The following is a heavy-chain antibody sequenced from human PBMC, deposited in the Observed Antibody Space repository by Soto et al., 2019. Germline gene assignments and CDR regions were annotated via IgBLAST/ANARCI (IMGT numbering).Heavy chain of an antibody. CDR2: ISYDGSNK. J-gene: IGHJ5*02. CDR3: AKDPITRRPAGVIDH. CDR1: GFTFRSYG. V-gene: IGHV3-30*18. Sequence: QVQLVESGGGVVQPGRSLRLSCAASGFTFRSYGMHGVRQAPGKGLGRVAVISYDGSNKYYADSVKGRFTISGNTSKNALYQQKNSSGAEATGVYCLAKDPITRRPAGVIDHWGQGTLVTVSS.